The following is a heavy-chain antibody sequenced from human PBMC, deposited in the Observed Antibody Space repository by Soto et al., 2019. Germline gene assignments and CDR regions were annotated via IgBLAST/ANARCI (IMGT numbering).Heavy chain of an antibody. D-gene: IGHD1-1*01. J-gene: IGHJ4*02. CDR2: IYDSGST. CDR1: GGSISSYY. Sequence: QVQLQESGPGLVKPSETLSLTCTVSGGSISSYYWSWIRQPPGKGLEWIGYIYDSGSTNYNPSLKSRVTISVDTSENQFSLKLSSVTAADTAVYYCATHNDRGDPGPLGYWGQGTLVTVSS. CDR3: ATHNDRGDPGPLGY. V-gene: IGHV4-4*09.